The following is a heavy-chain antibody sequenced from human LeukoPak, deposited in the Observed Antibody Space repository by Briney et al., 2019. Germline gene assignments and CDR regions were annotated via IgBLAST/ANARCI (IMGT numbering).Heavy chain of an antibody. V-gene: IGHV4-4*02. CDR3: AVRPKSVAFDI. CDR1: GGSISSSNW. Sequence: SETLSLTCAVSGGSISSSNWWSWVRQPPGKGLEWIGEIYHSGSTNYNPSLKSRVTISVDKSKNQFSLKLSSVTAADTAVYYWAVRPKSVAFDIWGQGTMVTVSS. CDR2: IYHSGST. J-gene: IGHJ3*02.